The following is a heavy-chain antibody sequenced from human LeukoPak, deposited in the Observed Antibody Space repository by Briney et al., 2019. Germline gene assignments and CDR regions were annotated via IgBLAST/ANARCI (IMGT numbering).Heavy chain of an antibody. V-gene: IGHV1-46*01. J-gene: IGHJ3*02. CDR3: ARGSSRSPRDAFDI. Sequence: ASVKVSCKASRYTFTSYYMDWVRQAPGQGLEWMGINNPSGGSTSYAQKFQGRVTMTRDMSTSTVYMELSSLKSEDTAVYYCARGSSRSPRDAFDIWGQGTMVTVSS. CDR2: NNPSGGST. CDR1: RYTFTSYY.